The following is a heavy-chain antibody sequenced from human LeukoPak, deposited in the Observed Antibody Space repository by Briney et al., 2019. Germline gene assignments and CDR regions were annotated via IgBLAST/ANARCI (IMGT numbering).Heavy chain of an antibody. Sequence: GGSLRLSCAASGYTFSNTGMSWVRQAPGKGLEWVSSISAGGAGTYYADSVKGRFTISRDNSKNTLYLQMSSLRAEDTAVYYCARTWLLSYSMAVWSKVTTVTVSS. D-gene: IGHD3-22*01. CDR2: ISAGGAGT. CDR1: GYTFSNTG. V-gene: IGHV3-23*01. J-gene: IGHJ6*04. CDR3: ARTWLLSYSMAV.